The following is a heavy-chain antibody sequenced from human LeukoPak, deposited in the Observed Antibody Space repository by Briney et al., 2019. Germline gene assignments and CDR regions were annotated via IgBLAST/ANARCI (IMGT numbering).Heavy chain of an antibody. D-gene: IGHD2-2*01. J-gene: IGHJ6*03. CDR1: GGSISSSSYY. CDR2: IYYSGST. CDR3: AGDISYCSSTSCYPHYYMDV. Sequence: PETLSLTCTVSGGSISSSSYYWGWIRQPPGKGLEWIGSIYYSGSTYYNPSLKSRVTISVDTSKNQFSLKLSSVTAADTAVYYCAGDISYCSSTSCYPHYYMDVWGKGTTVTVSS. V-gene: IGHV4-39*07.